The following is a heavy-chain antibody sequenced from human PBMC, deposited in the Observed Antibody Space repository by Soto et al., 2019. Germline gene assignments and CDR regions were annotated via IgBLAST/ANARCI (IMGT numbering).Heavy chain of an antibody. V-gene: IGHV3-7*01. J-gene: IGHJ6*02. CDR3: SKYRGSSYLYYYGMDV. Sequence: SLRLCCAASGFTFSSYWMSWVRQAPGKGLEWLANIKQDGSEKYYVDSVKGRFTISRDNAKNSLYLQMNSLRAEDTPVYFCSKYRGSSYLYYYGMDVWGQGTTVTVSS. CDR1: GFTFSSYW. D-gene: IGHD2-15*01. CDR2: IKQDGSEK.